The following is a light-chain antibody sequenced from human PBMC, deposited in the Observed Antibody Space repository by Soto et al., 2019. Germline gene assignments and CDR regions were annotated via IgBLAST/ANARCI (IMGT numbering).Light chain of an antibody. CDR1: QSLTNY. J-gene: IGKJ4*01. CDR2: DAS. CDR3: QQRSNWPLT. V-gene: IGKV3-11*01. Sequence: EIVLTQSPATLSLSPGERSTLSCRASQSLTNYLFWYQQKPGQAPRLLIYDASNRATGIPARFSGSGSGTDFTLTISSLEPEDFAVYYCQQRSNWPLTFGGGTKVEIK.